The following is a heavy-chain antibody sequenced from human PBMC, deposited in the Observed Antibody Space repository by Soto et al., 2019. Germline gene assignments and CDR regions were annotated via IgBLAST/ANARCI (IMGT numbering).Heavy chain of an antibody. D-gene: IGHD3-22*01. Sequence: PSETLSLTCFVSGGSISSGDYYWSWIRQPPGKGLEWIGYIYYSGSTYYNPSLKSRVTISVDTSKNQFSLKLSSVTAADTAVYYCAFRKVVISSDAFDIWGQGTMVTVSS. CDR1: GGSISSGDYY. CDR2: IYYSGST. CDR3: AFRKVVISSDAFDI. V-gene: IGHV4-30-4*01. J-gene: IGHJ3*02.